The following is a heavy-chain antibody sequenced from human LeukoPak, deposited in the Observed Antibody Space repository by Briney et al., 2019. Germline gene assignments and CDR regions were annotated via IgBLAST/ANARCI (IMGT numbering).Heavy chain of an antibody. V-gene: IGHV3-23*01. D-gene: IGHD3-10*01. CDR2: ISGSGGST. Sequence: GGSLRLSCAASKFTFSSFSMSWVRQAPGKGLEWVSAISGSGGSTYYADSVKGRFTISRDNSKNTLYLQMNSLRAEDTAVYYCAKASYGLGPYYYYYMDVWGKGTTVTISS. CDR1: KFTFSSFS. CDR3: AKASYGLGPYYYYYMDV. J-gene: IGHJ6*03.